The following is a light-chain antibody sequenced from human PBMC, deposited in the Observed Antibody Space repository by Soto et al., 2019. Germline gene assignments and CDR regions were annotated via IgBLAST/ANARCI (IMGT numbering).Light chain of an antibody. V-gene: IGKV1-27*01. J-gene: IGKJ2*01. CDR2: VTS. CDR1: QGIANF. CDR3: QKCDSAPYT. Sequence: DIQMTQSPSSLSASVGDRVTITCRASQGIANFLAWWQQKPGKVPKLLIYVTSTLQSGVPSRFSGSGSDTAFNLTISSVQPEDVATYYCQKCDSAPYTFGQGTKLEIK.